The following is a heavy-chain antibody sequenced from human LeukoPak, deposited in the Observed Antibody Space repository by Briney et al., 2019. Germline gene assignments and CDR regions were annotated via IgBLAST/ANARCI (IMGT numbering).Heavy chain of an antibody. J-gene: IGHJ5*02. V-gene: IGHV4-34*01. D-gene: IGHD3-3*01. CDR1: GGSFSGYY. Sequence: SETLSLTCAVYGGSFSGYYWSWIRQPPGKGLEWIGEINHSGSTNYNPSLKSRVTISVDTSKNQFSLKLSSVTAADTAVYYCAREQRFLEWLPNWFDPWGQGTLVTVSS. CDR3: AREQRFLEWLPNWFDP. CDR2: INHSGST.